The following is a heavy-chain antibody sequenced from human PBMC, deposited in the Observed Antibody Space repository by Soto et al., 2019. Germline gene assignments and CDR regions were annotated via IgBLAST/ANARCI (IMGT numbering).Heavy chain of an antibody. J-gene: IGHJ4*02. D-gene: IGHD3-10*01. CDR1: GGSFSGYY. CDR2: INHSGST. CDR3: ARGAIAGRGGYYFDY. Sequence: SLTCAVYGGSFSGYYWSWIRQPPGKGLEWIGEINHSGSTNYNPSLKSRVTISVDTSKNQFSLKLSSVTAADTAVYYCARGAIAGRGGYYFDYWGQGTLVTVSS. V-gene: IGHV4-34*01.